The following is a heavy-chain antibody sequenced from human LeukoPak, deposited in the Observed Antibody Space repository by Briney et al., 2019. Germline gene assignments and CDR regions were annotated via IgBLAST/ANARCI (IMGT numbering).Heavy chain of an antibody. CDR2: IYTSGST. Sequence: PSQTLSLTCTVSGGSISSGSYYWSWIRQPAGKGLEWIGRIYTSGSTNYNPSLKSRDTISVDTSKNQFSLKLSSVTAADTAVYYCARVAGGLYDWFDPWGQGTLVTVSS. D-gene: IGHD3-16*01. J-gene: IGHJ5*02. V-gene: IGHV4-61*02. CDR3: ARVAGGLYDWFDP. CDR1: GGSISSGSYY.